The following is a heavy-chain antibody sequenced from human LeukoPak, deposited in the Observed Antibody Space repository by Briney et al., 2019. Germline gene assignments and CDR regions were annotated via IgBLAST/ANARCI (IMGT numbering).Heavy chain of an antibody. CDR1: GDSISSSHYY. J-gene: IGHJ4*02. D-gene: IGHD6-19*01. Sequence: SETLSLTCTVSGDSISSSHYYWDWIRQPPGKGLECIGGFYYGESTYYNPSLKNRVTISVDTSKNEFSLKLSSVTAADTAVYYCARILDSAWGELGYWGQGTLVTVSS. CDR3: ARILDSAWGELGY. CDR2: FYYGEST. V-gene: IGHV4-39*07.